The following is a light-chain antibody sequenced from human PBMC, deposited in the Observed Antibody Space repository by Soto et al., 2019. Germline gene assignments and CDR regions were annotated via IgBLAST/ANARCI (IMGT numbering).Light chain of an antibody. J-gene: IGKJ5*01. CDR1: QSVSNF. V-gene: IGKV3-11*01. CDR2: DTS. CDR3: QQRSNWPIT. Sequence: DMVLTQSPATLSLSPWKRATLSCRARQSVSNFLAWYQQKPGQAPRLLIYDTSNSATGIPARFSGSGSGTDFTLTINNLDPEDFAVYYCQQRSNWPITFGQGTGLEI.